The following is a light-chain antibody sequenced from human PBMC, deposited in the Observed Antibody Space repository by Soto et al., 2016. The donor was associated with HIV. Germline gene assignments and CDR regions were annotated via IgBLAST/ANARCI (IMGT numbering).Light chain of an antibody. Sequence: SYELTQPPSVSVAPGKTARITCEENNIGSKGVHWYQQKSGQAPVLVVYDDSDRPSGSPSSDSLAPTLGTRPPSTISRVEAGDEANYYCHVWDSSSDHYVVFGGGTKLTVL. CDR2: DDS. CDR3: HVWDSSSDHYVV. V-gene: IGLV3-21*03. J-gene: IGLJ2*01. CDR1: NIGSKG.